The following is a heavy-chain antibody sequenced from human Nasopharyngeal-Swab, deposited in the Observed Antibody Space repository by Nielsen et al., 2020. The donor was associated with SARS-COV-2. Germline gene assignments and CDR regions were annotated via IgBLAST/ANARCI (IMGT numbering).Heavy chain of an antibody. V-gene: IGHV3-21*01. D-gene: IGHD2-2*01. Sequence: VSLAPRSGLSCVSSISSSSSYIYYADSVKGRFTISRDNAKNSLYLQMNSLRAEDTAVYYCARMDHIVVVPAAPGGADYWGQGTLVTVSS. CDR3: ARMDHIVVVPAAPGGADY. J-gene: IGHJ4*02. CDR2: ISSSSSYI.